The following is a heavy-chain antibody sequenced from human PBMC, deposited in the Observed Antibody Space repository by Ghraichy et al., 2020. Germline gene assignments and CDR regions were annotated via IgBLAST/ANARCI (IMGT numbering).Heavy chain of an antibody. J-gene: IGHJ6*02. V-gene: IGHV3-30-3*01. CDR2: ISYDGSNK. CDR3: AGVEVDTAIAGMDV. Sequence: GGSLRLSCAASGFTFSSYAMHWVRQAPGKGLEWVAVISYDGSNKYYADSVKGRFTISRDNSKNTLYLQMNSLRAEDTAVYYCAGVEVDTAIAGMDVWGQGTTVTVSS. CDR1: GFTFSSYA. D-gene: IGHD5-18*01.